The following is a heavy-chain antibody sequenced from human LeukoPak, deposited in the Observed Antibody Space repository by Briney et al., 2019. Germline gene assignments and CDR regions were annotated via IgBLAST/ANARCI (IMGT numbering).Heavy chain of an antibody. Sequence: GGSLRLSCAASGFTFSNYWMTWVRQAPGKGPEWVSHINSGGSTKYYADSVRGRFTMSRDNAKNLLYLQMNSLRDEDTALYYCARDTVNGPFVISLDLWGQGALVTVSS. CDR3: ARDTVNGPFVISLDL. CDR1: GFTFSNYW. J-gene: IGHJ5*02. CDR2: INSGGSTK. D-gene: IGHD2-8*01. V-gene: IGHV3-48*03.